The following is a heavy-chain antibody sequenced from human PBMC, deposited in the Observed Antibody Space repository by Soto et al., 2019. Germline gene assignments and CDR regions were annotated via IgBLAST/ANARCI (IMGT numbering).Heavy chain of an antibody. J-gene: IGHJ6*02. CDR1: GYTFSDYG. CDR2: ITYDGSNK. CDR3: AKWAHTGMDV. V-gene: IGHV3-30*18. Sequence: QAQLVESGGGVVQPGRSLRLSCAASGYTFSDYGMHWVRQAPGKGLEWVAVITYDGSNKYYADSVKGRFTISRDNSKNTLYLQMNSLRGEDTAVYYCAKWAHTGMDVWGQGTTVTVSS.